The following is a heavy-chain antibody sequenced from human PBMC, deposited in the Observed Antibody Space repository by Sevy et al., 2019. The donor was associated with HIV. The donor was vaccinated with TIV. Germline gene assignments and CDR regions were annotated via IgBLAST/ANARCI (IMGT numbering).Heavy chain of an antibody. J-gene: IGHJ3*02. V-gene: IGHV3-53*01. D-gene: IGHD3-22*01. CDR2: IYSGDNT. Sequence: GGSLRLSCAASGFTVSNNYMGWVRQAPGKGLQWVSIIYSGDNTYYADSVKGRLTISRDNSKNTLDLQMNSLRAEDTAVYYCARWSVYYYDSDGYYTTGHAFDIWGQGTMVTVSS. CDR3: ARWSVYYYDSDGYYTTGHAFDI. CDR1: GFTVSNNY.